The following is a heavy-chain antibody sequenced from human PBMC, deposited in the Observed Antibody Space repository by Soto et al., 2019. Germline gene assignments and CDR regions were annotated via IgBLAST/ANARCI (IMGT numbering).Heavy chain of an antibody. CDR3: ARERTGASFDY. J-gene: IGHJ4*02. CDR2: IYDSGST. CDR1: GGSISSGGYY. Sequence: QVQLQESGPGLVKPSQTLSLTCTVSGGSISSGGYYWSWLRQHPGKGLEWIGYIYDSGSTYYHPSLKSRVTISVDKYKNQFSLKLSSVTAADTAVYYCARERTGASFDYWGQGTLVTVSS. V-gene: IGHV4-31*03. D-gene: IGHD1-1*01.